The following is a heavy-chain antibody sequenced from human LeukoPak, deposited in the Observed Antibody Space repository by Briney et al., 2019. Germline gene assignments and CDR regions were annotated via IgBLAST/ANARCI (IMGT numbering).Heavy chain of an antibody. CDR3: ARLVYDSRGYYFDY. J-gene: IGHJ4*02. D-gene: IGHD3-22*01. CDR1: GDSISNYY. CDR2: IRYSGSA. Sequence: SETLSLTCTVSGDSISNYYWSWIRQPPGKGLEWIGYIRYSGSANYKPSLRSRVATSIDTSKNQFFLKLSSVTAADTAVYHCARLVYDSRGYYFDYWGQGTLVTVSS. V-gene: IGHV4-59*08.